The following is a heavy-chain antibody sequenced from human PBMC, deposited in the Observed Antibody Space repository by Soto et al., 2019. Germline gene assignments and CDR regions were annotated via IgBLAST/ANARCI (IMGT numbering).Heavy chain of an antibody. V-gene: IGHV4-59*01. CDR3: AKDPDYDFWSGVMDV. D-gene: IGHD3-3*01. CDR2: IYYSGST. CDR1: GGSISRYY. Sequence: KTSETLSLTCTVSGGSISRYYWNWIRQPPGRGLEWIGYIYYSGSTNYNPSLKSRVTISVDTSKNQFSLKLSSVTAADTAVYYCAKDPDYDFWSGVMDVWGQGTTVTVSS. J-gene: IGHJ6*02.